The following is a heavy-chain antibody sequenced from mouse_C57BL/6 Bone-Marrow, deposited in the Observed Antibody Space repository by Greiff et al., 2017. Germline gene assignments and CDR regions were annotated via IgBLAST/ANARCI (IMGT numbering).Heavy chain of an antibody. CDR2: INPSSGYT. CDR1: GYTFTSYW. CDR3: ARPPAGYGSSPWFAY. V-gene: IGHV1-7*01. Sequence: QVQLQQSGAELAKPGASVKLSCKASGYTFTSYWMHWVKQRPGQGLEWIGYINPSSGYTTYNQKFKDKATLTADKSSSTAYMQLSSLTYEDSAVYNCARPPAGYGSSPWFAYWGQGTLVTVSA. J-gene: IGHJ3*01. D-gene: IGHD1-1*01.